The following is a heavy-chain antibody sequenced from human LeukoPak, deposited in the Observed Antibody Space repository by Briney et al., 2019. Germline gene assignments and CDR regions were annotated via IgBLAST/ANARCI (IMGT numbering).Heavy chain of an antibody. Sequence: GGSLRLSCAASGFTFSSYGMHWVRQAPGKGLEWVAVISYDGSNKYYADSVKGRFTISRDNSKNTLYLQMNSLRAEDTAVHYCARAQDSSGYRTYYYFDYWGQGTLVTVSS. D-gene: IGHD3-22*01. CDR1: GFTFSSYG. CDR2: ISYDGSNK. V-gene: IGHV3-30*03. CDR3: ARAQDSSGYRTYYYFDY. J-gene: IGHJ4*02.